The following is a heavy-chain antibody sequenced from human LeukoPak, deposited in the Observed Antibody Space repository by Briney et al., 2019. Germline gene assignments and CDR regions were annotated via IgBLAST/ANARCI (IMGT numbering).Heavy chain of an antibody. V-gene: IGHV3-30-3*01. CDR3: VREVHYYHDSSGYLDY. J-gene: IGHJ4*02. CDR1: GFTFSSYA. Sequence: GRSLRLSCAASGFTFSSYAMHWVRQAPGKGLEWVAVISYDGSNKYYADSVKGRFTISRDNSKNTLYLQMNSLRAEDTAVYYCVREVHYYHDSSGYLDYWGQGTLVTVSS. D-gene: IGHD3-22*01. CDR2: ISYDGSNK.